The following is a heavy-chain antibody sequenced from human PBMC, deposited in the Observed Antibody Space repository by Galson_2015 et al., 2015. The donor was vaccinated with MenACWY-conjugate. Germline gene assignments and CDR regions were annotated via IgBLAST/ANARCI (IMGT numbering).Heavy chain of an antibody. J-gene: IGHJ4*02. D-gene: IGHD1-26*01. CDR3: AKTRGASFYFDS. V-gene: IGHV3-74*01. CDR2: INPGGSST. Sequence: SLRLSCAASGFIFNTYWMHWVRQAPGKGLVWVSRINPGGSSTTYADSVKDRFTISRDNAKNTLYLQMNSLRPEDMAVFYCAKTRGASFYFDSWRQGTLVTVSS. CDR1: GFIFNTYW.